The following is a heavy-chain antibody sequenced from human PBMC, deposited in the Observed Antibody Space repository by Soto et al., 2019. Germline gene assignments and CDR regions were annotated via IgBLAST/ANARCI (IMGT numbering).Heavy chain of an antibody. J-gene: IGHJ4*02. CDR2: ISASGGST. D-gene: IGHD5-18*01. Sequence: GGSLRLSCAASGFTFSSYAMSWVRQAPGKGLEWVSTISASGGSTYFADSVKGRFTISRDNSKNTLSLQMNSLRAEDTAVYYCAKGRGDGYSYGPPVYFDYWGQGTLVTVSS. V-gene: IGHV3-23*01. CDR3: AKGRGDGYSYGPPVYFDY. CDR1: GFTFSSYA.